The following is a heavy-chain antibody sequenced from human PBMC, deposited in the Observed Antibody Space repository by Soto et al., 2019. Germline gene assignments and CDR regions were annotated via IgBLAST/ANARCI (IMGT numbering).Heavy chain of an antibody. CDR3: ARHPDYGDYVTQWYFDL. J-gene: IGHJ2*01. Sequence: QVQLQESGPGLVKPSETLSLTCTVSGDSISTYYWSWIRQPPGKGLEWIGYMYHTGSTNYNPSLKRRVTISIDTSKNQLSLKLSSVTAADTAVYYCARHPDYGDYVTQWYFDLWGRGTLVTVSS. V-gene: IGHV4-59*08. CDR2: MYHTGST. CDR1: GDSISTYY. D-gene: IGHD4-17*01.